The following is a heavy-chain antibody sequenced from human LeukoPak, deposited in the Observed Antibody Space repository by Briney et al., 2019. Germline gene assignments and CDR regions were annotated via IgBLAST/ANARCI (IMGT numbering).Heavy chain of an antibody. CDR2: ISSSGSTI. V-gene: IGHV3-11*01. CDR3: ARVPRTIFGVVIHFDY. Sequence: GGSLRLSCAASGFTFSDYYMSWIRQAPGKGLEWVSCISSSGSTIYYADSVEGRFTISRDNAKNSLYLQMNSLRAEDTAVYYCARVPRTIFGVVIHFDYWGQGTLVTVSS. D-gene: IGHD3-3*01. CDR1: GFTFSDYY. J-gene: IGHJ4*02.